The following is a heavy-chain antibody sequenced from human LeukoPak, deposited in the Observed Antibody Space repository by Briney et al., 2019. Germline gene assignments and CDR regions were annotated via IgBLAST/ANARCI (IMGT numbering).Heavy chain of an antibody. Sequence: GGSLRLSCAASGFTFSNAWMSWVRQAPGKGLEWVGRIKSKTDGGTTDYAAPVKGRFTISRDDSKNTLYLQMNSLRAEDTALYYCTKTYDSSGYYYSGFDYWGQGTLVTVSS. V-gene: IGHV3-15*01. D-gene: IGHD3-22*01. CDR3: TKTYDSSGYYYSGFDY. CDR2: IKSKTDGGTT. CDR1: GFTFSNAW. J-gene: IGHJ4*02.